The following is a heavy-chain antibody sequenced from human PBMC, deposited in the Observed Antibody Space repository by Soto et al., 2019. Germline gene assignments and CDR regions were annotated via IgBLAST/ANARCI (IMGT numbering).Heavy chain of an antibody. D-gene: IGHD3-3*01. CDR2: INAGNGNT. V-gene: IGHV1-3*01. Sequence: QVQLVQSGAEVKKPGASVKVSCKASGYTFTSYAMHWVRQAPGQRLEWMGWINAGNGNTKYSQKFQGRVTITRDTSASTAYMELSSLISEDTAVYYCARDPPGYDFWSGYYFDYWGQGTLVTVSS. J-gene: IGHJ4*02. CDR1: GYTFTSYA. CDR3: ARDPPGYDFWSGYYFDY.